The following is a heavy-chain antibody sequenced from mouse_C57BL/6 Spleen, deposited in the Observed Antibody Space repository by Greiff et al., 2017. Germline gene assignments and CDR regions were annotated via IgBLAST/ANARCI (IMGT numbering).Heavy chain of an antibody. J-gene: IGHJ3*01. CDR2: INPSSGYT. CDR3: ARDTITTVVATTPQAY. D-gene: IGHD1-1*01. CDR1: GYTFTSYW. Sequence: QVQLQQSGAELAKPGASVKLSCKASGYTFTSYWMHWVKQRPGQGLEWIGYINPSSGYTKYTQKFKDKATLTADKSSSSAYMQLSSLTYEDSAVYYCARDTITTVVATTPQAYWGQGTLVTVSA. V-gene: IGHV1-7*01.